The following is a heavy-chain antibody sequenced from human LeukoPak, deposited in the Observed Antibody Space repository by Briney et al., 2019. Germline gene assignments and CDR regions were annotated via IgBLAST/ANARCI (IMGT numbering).Heavy chain of an antibody. Sequence: ASVKVSCKVSGYTLTELSMHWVRQAPGKGLEWMGGFDPEDGETIYAQKFQGRVTVTEDTSTDTAYMELSSLRSEDTAVYYCATDRYDSSGYAFDIWGQGTMVTVSS. D-gene: IGHD3-22*01. V-gene: IGHV1-24*01. J-gene: IGHJ3*02. CDR1: GYTLTELS. CDR2: FDPEDGET. CDR3: ATDRYDSSGYAFDI.